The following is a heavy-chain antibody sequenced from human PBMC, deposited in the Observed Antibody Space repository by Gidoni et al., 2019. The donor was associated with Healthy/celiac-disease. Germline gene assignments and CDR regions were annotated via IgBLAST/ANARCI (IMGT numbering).Heavy chain of an antibody. D-gene: IGHD6-19*01. CDR1: GGSISSSSYY. Sequence: QLQLQESVPGLVKPSEPLSLTCTVSGGSISSSSYYWGWIRQPPGKGLEWIGSIYYSGSTYYNPSLKSRVTISVDTSKNQFSLKLSSVTAEDTAVYYCAKWTSGGSHLGYYYYYMDVWGKGTTVTVSS. V-gene: IGHV4-39*01. CDR3: AKWTSGGSHLGYYYYYMDV. J-gene: IGHJ6*03. CDR2: IYYSGST.